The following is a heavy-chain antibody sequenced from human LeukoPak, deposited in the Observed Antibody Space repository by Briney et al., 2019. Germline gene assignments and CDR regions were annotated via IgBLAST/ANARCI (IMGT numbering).Heavy chain of an antibody. Sequence: GESLKISCKDSGYSFTSYWIAWVRQMLGKGLEWLGIIYPGDPDTRYSPSFQGHVTISADKSISTAYLHWSSLKASDTAMYYCARHESNGYIASAFDYWGQGTLVTVSS. CDR1: GYSFTSYW. D-gene: IGHD5-24*01. CDR2: IYPGDPDT. CDR3: ARHESNGYIASAFDY. V-gene: IGHV5-51*01. J-gene: IGHJ4*02.